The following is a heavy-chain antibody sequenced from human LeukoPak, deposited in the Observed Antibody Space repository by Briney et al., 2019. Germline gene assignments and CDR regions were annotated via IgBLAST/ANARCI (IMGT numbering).Heavy chain of an antibody. CDR2: INPNSGGT. J-gene: IGHJ4*02. CDR1: GYTFTDYY. V-gene: IGHV1-2*02. D-gene: IGHD6-19*01. CDR3: ARTPGYSSGWYDY. Sequence: GASVKVSCKASGYTFTDYYMHWVRQAPGQGLEWMGWINPNSGGTKYAQKFQGRVTMTRETSISTAYMELSRLRSDDTAVYYCARTPGYSSGWYDYWGQGTLVTVSS.